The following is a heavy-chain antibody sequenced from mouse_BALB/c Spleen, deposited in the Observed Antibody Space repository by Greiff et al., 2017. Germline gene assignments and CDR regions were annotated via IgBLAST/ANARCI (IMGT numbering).Heavy chain of an antibody. Sequence: VQLQQSGAELAKPGASVKMSCKASGYTFTSYWMHWVKQRSGQGLEWIGYINPSTGYTEYNQKFKDKATLTADKSSSTAYMQLSRLTSEDSAVYYCARSDGYYKADYWGQGTSVTVSS. CDR2: INPSTGYT. CDR1: GYTFTSYW. CDR3: ARSDGYYKADY. J-gene: IGHJ4*01. V-gene: IGHV1-7*01. D-gene: IGHD2-3*01.